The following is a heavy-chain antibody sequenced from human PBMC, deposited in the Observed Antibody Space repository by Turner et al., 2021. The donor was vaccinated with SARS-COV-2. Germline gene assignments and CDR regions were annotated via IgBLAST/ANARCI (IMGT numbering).Heavy chain of an antibody. Sequence: QVQLGTSGAGVKKPGSSGKVSRKASGGTFSRYTHSLGRQAPGQGLECIGGIIHILGICNYAKKFQGRVTITADKVTSTAYMALSSLRSEDTAVYYCAGEGSSCETYCSSTSCYTYWGQGTLVTVSS. CDR3: AGEGSSCETYCSSTSCYTY. CDR2: IIHILGIC. J-gene: IGHJ4*02. D-gene: IGHD2-2*02. CDR1: GGTFSRYT. V-gene: IGHV1-69*10.